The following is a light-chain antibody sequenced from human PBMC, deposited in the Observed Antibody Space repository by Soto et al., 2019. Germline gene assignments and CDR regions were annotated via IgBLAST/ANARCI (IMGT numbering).Light chain of an antibody. J-gene: IGLJ2*01. CDR1: SSNIGNNA. V-gene: IGLV1-36*01. CDR2: YDD. CDR3: AAWDDSLNGPV. Sequence: QSVLTQPPSVSAAPRQRVTISCSGSSSNIGNNAVNWYQQLPGKAPKLLIYYDDLLPSGVSDRFSSSKSGTSASLAISGLQSEDEADYYCAAWDDSLNGPVFGGGTKVTVL.